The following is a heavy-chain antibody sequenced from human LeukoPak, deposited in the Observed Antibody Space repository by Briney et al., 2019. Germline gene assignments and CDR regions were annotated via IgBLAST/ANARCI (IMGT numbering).Heavy chain of an antibody. J-gene: IGHJ5*02. V-gene: IGHV4-30-4*01. CDR1: GGSISSGDYF. D-gene: IGHD3-10*01. Sequence: SSQTLSLTCTVSGGSISSGDYFWTWIRQPPGKGLEWYGYIYDSGSTYYPPSPNSRVTISVDTSKYHFSLKLSAVTAAHTAVVYGARGLRSYYGSGSYDAWVWFDPWGQGTLVTVSS. CDR3: ARGLRSYYGSGSYDAWVWFDP. CDR2: IYDSGST.